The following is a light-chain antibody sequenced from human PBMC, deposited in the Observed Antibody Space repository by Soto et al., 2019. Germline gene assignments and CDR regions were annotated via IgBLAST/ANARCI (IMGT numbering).Light chain of an antibody. V-gene: IGKV3-15*01. CDR3: QQYSNWPSWT. J-gene: IGKJ1*01. CDR1: QSVSNF. Sequence: EKVMTQSPATLSMSPGERATLSCRASQSVSNFLAWYQQKPGQAPRLLIYGASTRATGIPARFSGSGSGTEFTLTISSLQSEDFAVHYCQQYSNWPSWTFGQGTKVEVK. CDR2: GAS.